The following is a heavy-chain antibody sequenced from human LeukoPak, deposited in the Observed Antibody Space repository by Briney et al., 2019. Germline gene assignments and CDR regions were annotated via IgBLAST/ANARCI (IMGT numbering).Heavy chain of an antibody. CDR3: SKYYDVLTGPDAFDI. CDR2: INHSGST. V-gene: IGHV4-34*01. Sequence: SETLSLTCTVSGGSISIYYWSWIRQPPGKGLEWIGEINHSGSTNYNPSLKSRVTISVDRSKNQFSLKLSSATAADTAVYYCSKYYDVLTGPDAFDIWGQGTMVTVSS. D-gene: IGHD3-9*01. CDR1: GGSISIYY. J-gene: IGHJ3*02.